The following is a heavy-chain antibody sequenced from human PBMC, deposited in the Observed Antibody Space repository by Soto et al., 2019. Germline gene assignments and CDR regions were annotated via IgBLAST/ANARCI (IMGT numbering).Heavy chain of an antibody. CDR3: AKSRGLSGPLDY. V-gene: IGHV3-23*01. J-gene: IGHJ4*02. Sequence: EVPLLESGGGLVQRGGSLRFSCAASGFTFSNYAMNWVRQAPGKGLEWVSGISDSGASTYYADSVKGRFTISRDNSKNTLYLQVNSLRAEDTAVYYCAKSRGLSGPLDYWGQGTLVTVSS. CDR2: ISDSGAST. CDR1: GFTFSNYA. D-gene: IGHD2-15*01.